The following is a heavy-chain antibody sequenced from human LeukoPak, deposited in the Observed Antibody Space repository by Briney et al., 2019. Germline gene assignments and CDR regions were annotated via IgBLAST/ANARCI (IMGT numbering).Heavy chain of an antibody. Sequence: GGSLRLSCAASGFTFSSYAMHWVRQAPGKGLEYVSAISSNGGSTYYANSVKGRFTISRDNSKNTLYLQMGSLRAEDMAVYYCARECSSTSCSHAFDIWGQGTMVTVSS. D-gene: IGHD2-2*01. CDR2: ISSNGGST. CDR3: ARECSSTSCSHAFDI. CDR1: GFTFSSYA. V-gene: IGHV3-64*01. J-gene: IGHJ3*02.